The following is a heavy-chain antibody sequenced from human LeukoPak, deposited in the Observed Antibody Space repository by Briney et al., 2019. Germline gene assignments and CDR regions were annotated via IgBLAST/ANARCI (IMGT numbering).Heavy chain of an antibody. CDR2: IWYDESNK. V-gene: IGHV3-33*06. CDR3: AKDLTPYCSGGSCYSSHDAFDI. D-gene: IGHD2-15*01. CDR1: GFTFSSYG. Sequence: GGSLRLSCAASGFTFSSYGMHWVRQAPGKGLEWVAVIWYDESNKYYADSVKGRFTISRDNSKNTLYLQMNSLRAEDTAVYYCAKDLTPYCSGGSCYSSHDAFDIWGQGTMATVSS. J-gene: IGHJ3*02.